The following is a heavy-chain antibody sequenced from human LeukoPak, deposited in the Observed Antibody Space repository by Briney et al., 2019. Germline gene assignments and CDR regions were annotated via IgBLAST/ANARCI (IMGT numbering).Heavy chain of an antibody. J-gene: IGHJ4*02. CDR1: GFTFSSYA. CDR3: AKDSYQDTAMWFFDY. V-gene: IGHV3-23*01. Sequence: QSGGSLRLSCAASGFTFSSYAMSWVRQAPGKGLEWVSAISGSGGSTYYADSVKGRFTISRDNSKNTLHLQMNSLRAEDTAVYYCAKDSYQDTAMWFFDYWGQGTLVTVSS. CDR2: ISGSGGST. D-gene: IGHD5-18*01.